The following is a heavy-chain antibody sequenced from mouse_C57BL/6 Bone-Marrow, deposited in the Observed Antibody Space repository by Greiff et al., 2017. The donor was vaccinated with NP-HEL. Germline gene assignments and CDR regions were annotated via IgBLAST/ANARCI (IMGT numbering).Heavy chain of an antibody. J-gene: IGHJ2*01. D-gene: IGHD1-1*01. V-gene: IGHV5-6*01. CDR1: GFTFSSYG. CDR2: ISSGGSYT. Sequence: EVKLVESGGDLVKPGGSLKLSCAASGFTFSSYGMSWVRQTPDKRLEWVATISSGGSYTYYPDSVKGRFTISRDNAKNTLYLQISSLKSEDTAMYYCASHYYGSSLDYWGQGTTLTVSS. CDR3: ASHYYGSSLDY.